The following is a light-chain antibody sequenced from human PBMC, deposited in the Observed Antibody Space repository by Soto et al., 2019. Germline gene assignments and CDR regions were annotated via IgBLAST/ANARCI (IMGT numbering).Light chain of an antibody. CDR2: DAS. Sequence: DIQMTQSPSTLSASVGDRVTITCRASQSISSWLAWYQQKPGKAPKLLIYDASSLESGVPSRFSGSGSGTEFTLTISSLQPDDFATYYCQQYKTYSWTFGQGTKMDI. CDR1: QSISSW. V-gene: IGKV1-5*01. J-gene: IGKJ1*01. CDR3: QQYKTYSWT.